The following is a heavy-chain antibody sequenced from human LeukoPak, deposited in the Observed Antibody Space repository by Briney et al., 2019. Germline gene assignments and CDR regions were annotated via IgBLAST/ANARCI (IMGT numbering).Heavy chain of an antibody. CDR3: AKGFTMVRGVIITAVDY. CDR1: GFTFSSYG. Sequence: GGSLRLSCAASGFTFSSYGMHWVRQAPGKGLEWVAFIRYDGSNKYYADSVKGRFTISRDNSKNTLYLQMNSLRAEDTAVYYCAKGFTMVRGVIITAVDYWGQGTLVTVSS. D-gene: IGHD3-10*01. CDR2: IRYDGSNK. V-gene: IGHV3-30*02. J-gene: IGHJ4*02.